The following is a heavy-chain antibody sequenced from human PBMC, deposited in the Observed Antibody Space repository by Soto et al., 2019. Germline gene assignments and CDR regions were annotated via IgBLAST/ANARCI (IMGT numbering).Heavy chain of an antibody. CDR1: GFTFSSYA. V-gene: IGHV3-30-3*01. Sequence: QVQLVESGGGVVQPGRSLRLSCAASGFTFSSYAMHWVRQAPGKGLEWVAVISYDGSNKYYADSVKGRFTISRDNSKNTLYLQMNRLRAEDTAVYYCARDMLRFLEWLFTFDYWVQGTLVTVSS. CDR3: ARDMLRFLEWLFTFDY. D-gene: IGHD3-3*01. J-gene: IGHJ4*02. CDR2: ISYDGSNK.